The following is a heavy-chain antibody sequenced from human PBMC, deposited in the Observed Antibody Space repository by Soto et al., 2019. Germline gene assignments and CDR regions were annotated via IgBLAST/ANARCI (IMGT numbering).Heavy chain of an antibody. J-gene: IGHJ4*02. V-gene: IGHV1-3*01. D-gene: IGHD5-12*01. CDR2: INAGNGDT. CDR3: ARAIRGYVT. CDR1: GISYTTYP. Sequence: VQLVQSGAEVKKPGASVRISCTASGISYTTYPIHWVRQAPGQGLEWMGWINAGNGDTRYSQSFQGRVTLTTDTSATTTYMDLSSLKSEDTSIYYCARAIRGYVTWGQGTLVTVSS.